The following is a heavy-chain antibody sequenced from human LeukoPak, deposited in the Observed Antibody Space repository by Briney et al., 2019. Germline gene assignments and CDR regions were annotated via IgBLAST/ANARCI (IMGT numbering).Heavy chain of an antibody. CDR2: ISDSGGNT. Sequence: PGGSLRLSCAASGLTFNNYAMTWVRQAPGKGLEWVSSISDSGGNTYYADSVKGRFTISRDNSKNTLYLQMNSLRAEDTAVYYCAREYCSSTSCYRFDYWGQGTLVTVSS. D-gene: IGHD2-2*01. CDR3: AREYCSSTSCYRFDY. CDR1: GLTFNNYA. J-gene: IGHJ4*02. V-gene: IGHV3-23*01.